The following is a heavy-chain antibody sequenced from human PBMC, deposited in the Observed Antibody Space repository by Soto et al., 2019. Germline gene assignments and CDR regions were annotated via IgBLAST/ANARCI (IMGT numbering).Heavy chain of an antibody. CDR2: ISGYNGDT. V-gene: IGHV1-18*01. CDR3: AKNGQPPYYYYGLDV. J-gene: IGHJ6*02. D-gene: IGHD2-8*01. CDR1: GYTFTRYG. Sequence: ASVKVSCKASGYTFTRYGISWVRPAPGQGLEWMGWISGYNGDTNYAQKFQDRVSMTIDTSTGTAYMELRSLTSDDTAIYYCAKNGQPPYYYYGLDVWGQGTKVTVSS.